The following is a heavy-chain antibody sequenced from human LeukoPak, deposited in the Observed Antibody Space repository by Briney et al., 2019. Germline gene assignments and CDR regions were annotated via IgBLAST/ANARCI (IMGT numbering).Heavy chain of an antibody. CDR2: IKQDGSEK. CDR1: GFTFSSYW. Sequence: SGGSLRLSCPASGFTFSSYWMSWVRQAPGKGLEWVANIKQDGSEKYYVDSVKGRFTISRDNAKNSLYLQMNSLRAEDTAVYYCARDQRYCSSTSCHWPLYYYYYGMDVWGQGTTVTVSS. J-gene: IGHJ6*02. CDR3: ARDQRYCSSTSCHWPLYYYYYGMDV. D-gene: IGHD2-2*01. V-gene: IGHV3-7*01.